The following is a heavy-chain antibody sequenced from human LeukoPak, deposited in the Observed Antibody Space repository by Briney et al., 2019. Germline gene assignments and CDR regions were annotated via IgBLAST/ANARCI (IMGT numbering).Heavy chain of an antibody. Sequence: ASVKVSCKVSGYTLTELSMHWVRQAPGKGLEWMGGFDPEDGETIYAQKFQGRVTMTEDTSTDTAYMELSSLRSEDTAVYYCAFKYYYDSSGYYNFDYWGQGTLVTVSS. CDR3: AFKYYYDSSGYYNFDY. V-gene: IGHV1-24*01. J-gene: IGHJ4*02. D-gene: IGHD3-22*01. CDR2: FDPEDGET. CDR1: GYTLTELS.